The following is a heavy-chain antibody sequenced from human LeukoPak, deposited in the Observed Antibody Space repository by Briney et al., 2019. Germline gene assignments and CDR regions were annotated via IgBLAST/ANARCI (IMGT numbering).Heavy chain of an antibody. CDR1: GGSISSSSYY. Sequence: SETLSLTCTVSGGSISSSSYYWGWIRQPPGKGLEWIGNIYYSGSTYYSPSLKSRLTISVDTSKNQFSLKLSSVTAADTAVYYCARLNSPGWFDPWGQGTLVTVSS. J-gene: IGHJ5*02. V-gene: IGHV4-39*01. CDR3: ARLNSPGWFDP. CDR2: IYYSGST.